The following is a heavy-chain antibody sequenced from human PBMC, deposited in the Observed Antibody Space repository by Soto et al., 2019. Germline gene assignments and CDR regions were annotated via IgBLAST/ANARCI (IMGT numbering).Heavy chain of an antibody. V-gene: IGHV4-4*07. CDR1: GGSISSYY. J-gene: IGHJ4*02. Sequence: QVQLQESGPGLVKPSETLSLTCTDSGGSISSYYWSWIRQPAGKGLEWIGRIYTSGSTNYNPSLKSRVTMSVDTSKNQFSLKLSSVTAADTAVYYCARGCSGSYWENELCFDYWGQGTLVTVSS. CDR2: IYTSGST. CDR3: ARGCSGSYWENELCFDY. D-gene: IGHD1-26*01.